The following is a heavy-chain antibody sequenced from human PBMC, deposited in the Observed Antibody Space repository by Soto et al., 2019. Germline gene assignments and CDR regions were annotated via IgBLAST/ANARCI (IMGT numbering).Heavy chain of an antibody. D-gene: IGHD3-10*01. J-gene: IGHJ5*02. CDR3: AQTGSGSP. V-gene: IGHV3-30*03. CDR2: ISDDGSNK. Sequence: QVQLVESGGGVVQPGRSLRLSCAASGFTFSSYGMHWVRQAPGKGLEWVAVISDDGSNKYYADSVKGRFTISRDNSKNTLYLQMNSLRAEDTAVYYCAQTGSGSPWGQGTLVTVSS. CDR1: GFTFSSYG.